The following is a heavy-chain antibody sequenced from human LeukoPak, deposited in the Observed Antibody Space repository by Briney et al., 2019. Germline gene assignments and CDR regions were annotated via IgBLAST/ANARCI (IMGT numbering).Heavy chain of an antibody. CDR2: IYYTGST. CDR3: ARDLPGSGSFLDN. J-gene: IGHJ4*02. Sequence: SETLSLTCTVSGGSIHSYYWSWIRQPPGRGLEYIGYIYYTGSTNYNPSLKSRVTISVDMSKNQFSLKLSSVTAADTAVYYCARDLPGSGSFLDNWGQGTLVTVSS. CDR1: GGSIHSYY. V-gene: IGHV4-59*01. D-gene: IGHD3-10*01.